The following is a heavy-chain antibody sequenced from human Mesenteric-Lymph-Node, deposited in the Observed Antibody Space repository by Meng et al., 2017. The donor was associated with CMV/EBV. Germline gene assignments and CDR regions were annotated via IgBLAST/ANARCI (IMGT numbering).Heavy chain of an antibody. D-gene: IGHD3-10*01. CDR2: ISRGSSYI. J-gene: IGHJ6*02. V-gene: IGHV3-21*01. Sequence: GGSLRLSCAASGFTFSSYEMNWVRQAPGKGLEWVSSISRGSSYIYYADSVKGRFTISRDNAKNSLYLQMNSLRAEDTAVYYCATFRGGEGDGLDVWGQGTTVTVSS. CDR3: ATFRGGEGDGLDV. CDR1: GFTFSSYE.